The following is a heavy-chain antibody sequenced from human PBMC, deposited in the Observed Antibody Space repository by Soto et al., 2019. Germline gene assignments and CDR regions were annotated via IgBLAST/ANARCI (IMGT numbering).Heavy chain of an antibody. V-gene: IGHV3-23*02. D-gene: IGHD3-10*01. J-gene: IGHJ4*02. Sequence: GGSLRLSCAPSGFTFRNFAMSWVRQAPGKGLEWLSTISASGGTTYSVDSVKGRFTVSRDDSEDTLYLQMNSLKTEDTAVYYCTTDALLWFGELLYPNFGYWGQGTLVTVSS. CDR3: TTDALLWFGELLYPNFGY. CDR1: GFTFRNFA. CDR2: ISASGGTT.